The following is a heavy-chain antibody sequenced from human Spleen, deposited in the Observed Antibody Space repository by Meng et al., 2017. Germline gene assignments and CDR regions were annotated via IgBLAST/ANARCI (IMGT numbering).Heavy chain of an antibody. D-gene: IGHD4-11*01. J-gene: IGHJ4*02. V-gene: IGHV4-34*01. Sequence: GQRRKWGARLLKPSETLSLTCVFSGGSFSDYSWSWIRQPPGKGLEWIGEINHSGSTNYNPSLESRATISVDTSQNNLSLKLSSVTAADSAVYYCARGPTTMAHDFDYWGQGTLVTVPS. CDR1: GGSFSDYS. CDR3: ARGPTTMAHDFDY. CDR2: INHSGST.